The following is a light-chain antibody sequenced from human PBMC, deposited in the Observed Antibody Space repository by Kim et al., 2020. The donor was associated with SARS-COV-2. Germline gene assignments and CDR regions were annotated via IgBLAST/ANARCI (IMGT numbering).Light chain of an antibody. V-gene: IGLV1-47*01. CDR2: RNN. CDR3: AAWDDSLSGVV. CDR1: SSNIGSNY. J-gene: IGLJ2*01. Sequence: QSVLTQPPSASGTPGQRVTISCSGSSSNIGSNYVYWYQQLPGTAPKLLIYRNNQRPSGVPDRFSGSKSGTSASLAISGLRSEDEAVYYCAAWDDSLSGVVFGGGTQLTVL.